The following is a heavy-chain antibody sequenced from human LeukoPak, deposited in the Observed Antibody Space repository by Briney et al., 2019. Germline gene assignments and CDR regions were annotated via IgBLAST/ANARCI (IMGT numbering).Heavy chain of an antibody. J-gene: IGHJ4*02. V-gene: IGHV3-23*01. Sequence: GGSLRLSCAASGFTFSDYYMSWIRQAPGKGLEWVSAISGSGGSTYYADSVKGRFTISRDNSKNTLYLQMNSLRAEDTAVYYCARDRSDGYNKNDYWGQGTLVTVSS. D-gene: IGHD5-24*01. CDR1: GFTFSDYY. CDR3: ARDRSDGYNKNDY. CDR2: ISGSGGST.